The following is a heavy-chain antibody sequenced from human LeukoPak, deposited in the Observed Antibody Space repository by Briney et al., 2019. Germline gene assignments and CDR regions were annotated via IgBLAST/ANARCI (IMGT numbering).Heavy chain of an antibody. CDR1: GFTFSSYG. Sequence: PGRSLRLSCAASGFTFSSYGMHWVRQAPGKGLEWVAVISYDGSNKYYADSVKGRFTISRDNPKNTLYLQMNSLRAEDRAVYYCAKARDIVVVVTAAPRWFDPWGQGTLVTVSS. CDR3: AKARDIVVVVTAAPRWFDP. V-gene: IGHV3-30*18. CDR2: ISYDGSNK. J-gene: IGHJ5*02. D-gene: IGHD2-15*01.